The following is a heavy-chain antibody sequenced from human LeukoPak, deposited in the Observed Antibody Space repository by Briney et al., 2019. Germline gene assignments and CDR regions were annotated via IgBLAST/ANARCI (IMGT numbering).Heavy chain of an antibody. V-gene: IGHV3-74*01. CDR3: ARRVSAKSLDY. CDR1: GFTFSSYW. J-gene: IGHJ4*02. CDR2: INRDGSSA. Sequence: GGSLRLSCAASGFTFSSYWMHWVRQSPGKGLVWVSRINRDGSSANYADSVKGRFTISRDNAKNTLYLQMNSLRAEDTAVYYCARRVSAKSLDYWGQGTLVTVSS. D-gene: IGHD5-18*01.